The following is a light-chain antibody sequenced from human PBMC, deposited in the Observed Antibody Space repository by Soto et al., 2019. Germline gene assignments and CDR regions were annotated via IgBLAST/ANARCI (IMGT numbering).Light chain of an antibody. CDR2: GAS. Sequence: EIVLTQSPGTVSLSPGERATLSCRASQSVSNNYLAWYQQKPGQAPRLLIYGASTRATGIPARFSGSGSGTEFTLTISSLQSEDFAVYYCQQYNNWPPWTFGRGTKVDIK. V-gene: IGKV3-15*01. CDR3: QQYNNWPPWT. CDR1: QSVSNN. J-gene: IGKJ1*01.